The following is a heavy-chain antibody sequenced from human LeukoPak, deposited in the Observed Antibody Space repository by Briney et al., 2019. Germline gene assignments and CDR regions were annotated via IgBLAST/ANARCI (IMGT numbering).Heavy chain of an antibody. J-gene: IGHJ6*02. CDR2: ISYDGSNK. CDR3: AKTRIAVAGTSFYYGMDV. CDR1: GFTFSSYG. Sequence: GGSLRLSCAASGFTFSSYGMHWVRQAPGKGLEWVAVISYDGSNKYYADSVKGRFTISRDNSKNTLYLQMNSLRAEDTAVYYCAKTRIAVAGTSFYYGMDVWGQGTTVTVSS. D-gene: IGHD6-19*01. V-gene: IGHV3-30*18.